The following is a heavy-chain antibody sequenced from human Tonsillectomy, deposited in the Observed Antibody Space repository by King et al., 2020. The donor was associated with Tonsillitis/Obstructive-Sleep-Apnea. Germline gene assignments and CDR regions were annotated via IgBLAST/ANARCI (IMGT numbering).Heavy chain of an antibody. CDR1: GGSISDYY. J-gene: IGHJ6*03. D-gene: IGHD6-19*01. CDR3: ARGPQWLVPINYYMDV. Sequence: QLQESGPRLVKPSETLSLTCTVSGGSISDYYWNWIRQPPGKGLEWIGNMYYSGSTNYNPSLKSRVTMSVDRSKNQFSLKLTSVTAADTAVYYCARGPQWLVPINYYMDVWGKGTTVTVSS. CDR2: MYYSGST. V-gene: IGHV4-59*01.